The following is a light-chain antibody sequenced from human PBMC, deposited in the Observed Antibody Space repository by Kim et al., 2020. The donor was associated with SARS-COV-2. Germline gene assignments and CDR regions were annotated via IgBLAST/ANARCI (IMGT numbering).Light chain of an antibody. Sequence: SASGGDRVTIPCRASQDINRYVAWYQHKPGKVPKVLIYAASTLHSGVPSRFSGRGSGTDFTLTIDNLQPEDVAIYYCQKYDRVPLTFGGGTKLEI. CDR1: QDINRY. V-gene: IGKV1-27*01. CDR2: AAS. J-gene: IGKJ4*01. CDR3: QKYDRVPLT.